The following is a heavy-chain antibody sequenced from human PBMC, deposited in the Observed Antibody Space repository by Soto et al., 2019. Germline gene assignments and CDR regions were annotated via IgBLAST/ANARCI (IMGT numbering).Heavy chain of an antibody. CDR3: ARGKFYDRTAYYLDY. D-gene: IGHD3-22*01. V-gene: IGHV1-2*04. Sequence: VXVSCTASRYSFTDSYMHWVRQAPGQGLEWMGWINPNRGGTNYAQKFQGWVTMTSDTFISTAYMELSRLKSDDTAVYYCARGKFYDRTAYYLDYWGQGTLVTVSS. J-gene: IGHJ4*02. CDR1: RYSFTDSY. CDR2: INPNRGGT.